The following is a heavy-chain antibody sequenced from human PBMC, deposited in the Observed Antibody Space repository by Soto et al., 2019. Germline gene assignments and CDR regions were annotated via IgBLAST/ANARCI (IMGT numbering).Heavy chain of an antibody. CDR3: ANLVVPAAMVVYYYGMDV. CDR2: ISGSGGST. V-gene: IGHV3-23*01. J-gene: IGHJ6*02. Sequence: GGSLRLCCAASGFTFSRYAMSWVRQAPGKGLEWVSAISGSGGSTYYADSVKGRFTISRDNSKNTLYLQMNSLRAEDTAVYYCANLVVPAAMVVYYYGMDVCGQGTTVTVSS. CDR1: GFTFSRYA. D-gene: IGHD2-2*01.